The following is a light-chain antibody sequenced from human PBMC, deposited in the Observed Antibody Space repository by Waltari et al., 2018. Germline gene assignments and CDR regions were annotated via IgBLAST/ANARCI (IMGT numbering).Light chain of an antibody. CDR2: EI. Sequence: QSALTQEASVSGTVGQQVTLSCTGNSNNAGSYAGGWSQQNSHGAPTTVLFEIVLPSGIPDDYSGSGSGTTASLSISGLLPEDEADSYCSTWDYSLSAHGLFGGGTKLTVL. CDR3: STWDYSLSAHGL. V-gene: IGLV1-36*01. J-gene: IGLJ2*01. CDR1: SNNAGSYA.